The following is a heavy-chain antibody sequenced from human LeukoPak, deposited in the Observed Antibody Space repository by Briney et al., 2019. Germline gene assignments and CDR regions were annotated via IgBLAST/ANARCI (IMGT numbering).Heavy chain of an antibody. J-gene: IGHJ4*02. CDR3: AKDIKEWELRGGGFDY. CDR2: ISWNSGSI. V-gene: IGHV3-9*01. Sequence: GRSLRLSCAASGFTFDDYAMHWVRQAPGKGLEWVSGISWNSGSIGYADSVKGRFTISRDNAKNSLYLQMNSLRAEDTALYYCAKDIKEWELRGGGFDYRGQGTLVTVSS. CDR1: GFTFDDYA. D-gene: IGHD1-26*01.